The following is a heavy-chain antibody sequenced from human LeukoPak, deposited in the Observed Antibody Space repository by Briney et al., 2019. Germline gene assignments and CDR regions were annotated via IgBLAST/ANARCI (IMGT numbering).Heavy chain of an antibody. V-gene: IGHV3-48*03. D-gene: IGHD3-9*01. J-gene: IGHJ4*02. CDR2: ISSSGSTI. CDR1: GFTFSSYE. Sequence: GGSLRLSCAASGFTFSSYEMNWVRQAPGKGLGWVSYISSSGSTIYYADSVKGRFTISRDNAKNSLYLQMNSLRAEDTAVYYCARVSYDILTGYYFEGFDYWGQGTLVTVSS. CDR3: ARVSYDILTGYYFEGFDY.